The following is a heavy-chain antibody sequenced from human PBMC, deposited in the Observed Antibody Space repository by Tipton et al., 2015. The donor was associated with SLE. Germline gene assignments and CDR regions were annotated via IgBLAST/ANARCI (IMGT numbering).Heavy chain of an antibody. CDR3: VRDVRVTTRGNWFDP. D-gene: IGHD1-14*01. CDR1: GGSIGSSYH. J-gene: IGHJ5*02. V-gene: IGHV4-39*07. CDR2: IHYGGTT. Sequence: GLVKPSETLSLTCTVSGGSIGSSYHWGWIRRPPGKELEWIATIHYGGTTWYNPSLRSRVSISMDTSKNHFSLKVTPVTAADTAVYYCVRDVRVTTRGNWFDPWGQGTLVTVSS.